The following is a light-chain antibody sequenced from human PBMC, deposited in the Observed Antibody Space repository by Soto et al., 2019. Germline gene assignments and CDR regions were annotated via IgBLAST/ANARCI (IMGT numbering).Light chain of an antibody. CDR3: QSYDSSLSGSV. Sequence: QSVLTQPPSVSGAPGQRVTISCTGSSSNIGASYAVHWYQQLPGTAPKLLIYGNSNRPSGVPDRFSGSKSGTSASLAITGLQAEDVADYYCQSYDSSLSGSVFGGGTKVTVL. J-gene: IGLJ3*02. CDR2: GNS. CDR1: SSNIGASYA. V-gene: IGLV1-40*01.